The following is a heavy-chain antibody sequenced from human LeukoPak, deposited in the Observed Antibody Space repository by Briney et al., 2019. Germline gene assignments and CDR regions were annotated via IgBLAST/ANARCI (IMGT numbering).Heavy chain of an antibody. V-gene: IGHV4-39*02. CDR3: ARESAGYSSSWINYYYYYMDV. CDR1: GGSISSTNYY. CDR2: IYYSGST. Sequence: SETLSLTCTVSGGSISSTNYYWGWIRQPPGKGLEWIGSIYYSGSTYYNPSLKSRVTISVDTSKNQFSLKLSSVTAADTAVYYCARESAGYSSSWINYYYYYMDVWGKGTTVTISS. J-gene: IGHJ6*03. D-gene: IGHD6-13*01.